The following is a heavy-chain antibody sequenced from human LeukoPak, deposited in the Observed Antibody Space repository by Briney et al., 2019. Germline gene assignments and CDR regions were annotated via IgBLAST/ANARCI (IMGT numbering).Heavy chain of an antibody. V-gene: IGHV3-33*01. Sequence: GGSLRLSCEASGFTFSTYGMHWVRQAPGKGLEWMAVIWYDGSNKNYADSVKGRFTISRDNSKNTLYLQMNSLRAEDTAVYYCARGGRTTWHGMDVWGQGTTVTVSS. CDR3: ARGGRTTWHGMDV. CDR1: GFTFSTYG. CDR2: IWYDGSNK. J-gene: IGHJ6*02. D-gene: IGHD4-17*01.